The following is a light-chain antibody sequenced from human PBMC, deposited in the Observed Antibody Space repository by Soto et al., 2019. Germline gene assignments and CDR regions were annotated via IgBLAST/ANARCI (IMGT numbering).Light chain of an antibody. J-gene: IGKJ1*01. CDR3: RPYNGYSEA. V-gene: IGKV1-5*03. CDR1: QTISSW. CDR2: KAS. Sequence: DMHMTKSTSTLSGSVGDRVTITCRASQTISSWLAWYQQKPGKAPKLLIYKASTLKSGVPSRFSGSGSGTEFTLSISSLQSDEFANYYCRPYNGYSEAFGQGTKV.